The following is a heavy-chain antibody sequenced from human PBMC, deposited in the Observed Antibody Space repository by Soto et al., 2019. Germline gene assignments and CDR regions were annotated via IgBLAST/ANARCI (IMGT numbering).Heavy chain of an antibody. D-gene: IGHD3-22*01. CDR3: ARGGVYYDSSGYYRPTGGDY. CDR2: ISAYNGNT. J-gene: IGHJ4*02. Sequence: QVQLVQSGAEVKKPGASVKVSCKASGYTFTSYGISWVRQAPGQGLEWMGWISAYNGNTNYAQKLQGRVTMTTDTSSSTAYMELRSLSSDDTAVYYCARGGVYYDSSGYYRPTGGDYWGQGTLVTVSS. CDR1: GYTFTSYG. V-gene: IGHV1-18*01.